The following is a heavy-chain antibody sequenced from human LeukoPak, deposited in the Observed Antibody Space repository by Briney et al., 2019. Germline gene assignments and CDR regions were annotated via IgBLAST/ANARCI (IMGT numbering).Heavy chain of an antibody. CDR2: IYSGGST. J-gene: IGHJ2*01. CDR3: ARSPYFYDSSGYYYWYFDL. D-gene: IGHD3-22*01. Sequence: PGGSLRLSCAASGFTFSSYAMSWVRQAPGKGLEWVSVIYSGGSTYYADSVKGRFTISRHNSKNTLYLQMNSLRAEDTAVYYCARSPYFYDSSGYYYWYFDLWGRGTLVTVSS. V-gene: IGHV3-53*04. CDR1: GFTFSSYA.